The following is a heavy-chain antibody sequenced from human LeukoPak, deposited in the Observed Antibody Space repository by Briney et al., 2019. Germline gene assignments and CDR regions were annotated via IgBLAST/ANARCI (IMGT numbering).Heavy chain of an antibody. Sequence: GGSLRLSCAASGFTFSSYGMHWVRQAPGKGLEWVAVISYDGSNKYYVDSVKGRFTISRDNSKNTLYLQMNSLRAEDTAVYYCAKTNRKYSSGWYGDYWGQGTLVTVSS. CDR1: GFTFSSYG. CDR3: AKTNRKYSSGWYGDY. CDR2: ISYDGSNK. D-gene: IGHD6-19*01. V-gene: IGHV3-30*18. J-gene: IGHJ4*02.